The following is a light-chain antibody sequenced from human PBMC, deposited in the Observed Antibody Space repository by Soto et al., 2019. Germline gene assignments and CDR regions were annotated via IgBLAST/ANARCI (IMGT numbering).Light chain of an antibody. CDR3: A. CDR2: KAS. V-gene: IGKV1-5*03. Sequence: DIQMTQSPSTLSGSVGDRVTITCRASQTISSWLAWYQQKPGKAPKLLIYKASTLKSGVPSRFSGSGSGTEFTLSISSLQPYDFATYSAAFGQGTKVELK. CDR1: QTISSW. J-gene: IGKJ1*01.